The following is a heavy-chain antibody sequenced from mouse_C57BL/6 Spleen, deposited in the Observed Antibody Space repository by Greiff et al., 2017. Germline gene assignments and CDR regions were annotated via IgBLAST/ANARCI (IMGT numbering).Heavy chain of an antibody. CDR2: IYPGDGDT. Sequence: VKLVESGAELVKPGASVKISCKASGYAFSSYWMNWVKQRPGKGLEWIGQIYPGDGDTNYNGKFKGKATLTADKSSSTAYMQLSSLTSEDSAVYFCARLTTVVADYAMDYWGQGTSVTVSS. V-gene: IGHV1-80*01. CDR3: ARLTTVVADYAMDY. D-gene: IGHD1-1*01. J-gene: IGHJ4*01. CDR1: GYAFSSYW.